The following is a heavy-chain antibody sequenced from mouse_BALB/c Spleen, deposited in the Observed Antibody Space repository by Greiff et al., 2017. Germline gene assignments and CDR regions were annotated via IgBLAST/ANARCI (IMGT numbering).Heavy chain of an antibody. Sequence: DVHLVESGGGLVQPGGSRKLSCAASGFTFSSFGMHWVRQAPEKGLEWVAYISSGSSTIYYADTVKGRFTISRDNPKNTLFLQMTSLRSEDTAMYYCARYEYFDVWGAGTTVTVSS. V-gene: IGHV5-17*02. CDR1: GFTFSSFG. CDR3: ARYEYFDV. CDR2: ISSGSSTI. D-gene: IGHD2-3*01. J-gene: IGHJ1*01.